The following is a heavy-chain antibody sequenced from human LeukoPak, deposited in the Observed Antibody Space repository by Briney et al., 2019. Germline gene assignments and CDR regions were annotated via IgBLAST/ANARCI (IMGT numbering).Heavy chain of an antibody. CDR2: ISGYNGNT. D-gene: IGHD3-9*01. J-gene: IGHJ6*04. Sequence: ASVKVSCKASGYTFTSYGISWVRQAPGQGLEWMGWISGYNGNTNYAQNLQGRVTMTTDTSTSTAYMELRGLRSDDTAVYYCARTYYDILTGYYLGGYYYGMDVWGKGTTVTVSS. CDR1: GYTFTSYG. V-gene: IGHV1-18*04. CDR3: ARTYYDILTGYYLGGYYYGMDV.